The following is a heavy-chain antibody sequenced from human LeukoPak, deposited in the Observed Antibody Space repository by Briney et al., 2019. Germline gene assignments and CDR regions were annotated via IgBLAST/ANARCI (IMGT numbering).Heavy chain of an antibody. J-gene: IGHJ4*02. CDR3: ARDYYGSGSYHKVDY. Sequence: ASVKVSCKASGYTFTGYYMHWVRQAPGQGLEWMGWINPNSGGTNYAQKFQGRVTMTRDTSISTAYMELSRLRSDDTAVYYCARDYYGSGSYHKVDYWGQGTLVTVSS. V-gene: IGHV1-2*02. CDR1: GYTFTGYY. CDR2: INPNSGGT. D-gene: IGHD3-10*01.